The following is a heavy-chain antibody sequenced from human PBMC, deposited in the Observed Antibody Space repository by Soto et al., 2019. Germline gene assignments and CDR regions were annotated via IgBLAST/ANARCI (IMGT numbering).Heavy chain of an antibody. J-gene: IGHJ4*02. V-gene: IGHV3-64*01. Sequence: GGSLRLSCAASGFTFSSYAMHWVRQAPGKGLEYVSAISSNGGSTYYANSVKGRFTISRDNSKNTLYLQMGSLRAEDMAVYYCASGGGWKFDYWGQGTLVTVSS. CDR2: ISSNGGST. CDR3: ASGGGWKFDY. D-gene: IGHD6-19*01. CDR1: GFTFSSYA.